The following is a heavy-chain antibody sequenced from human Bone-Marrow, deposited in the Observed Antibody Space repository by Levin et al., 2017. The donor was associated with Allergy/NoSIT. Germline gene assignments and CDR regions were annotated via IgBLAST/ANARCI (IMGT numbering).Heavy chain of an antibody. CDR3: AQELGSENSGH. Sequence: GGSLRLSCAASGLTFSTYGMHWVRQAPGKGLEWVAFISYDGNNKYYGDSVKGRFTISRDYSKNTLYLHMKSLRLEDTAVYYCAQELGSENSGHWGQGTLVSVSS. CDR1: GLTFSTYG. J-gene: IGHJ4*02. D-gene: IGHD5-12*01. V-gene: IGHV3-30*18. CDR2: ISYDGNNK.